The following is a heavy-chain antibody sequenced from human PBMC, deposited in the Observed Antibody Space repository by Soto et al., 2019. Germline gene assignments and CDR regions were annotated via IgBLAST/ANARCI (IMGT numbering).Heavy chain of an antibody. Sequence: QVQLVESGGGVVQPGRSLRLSCAAFGFTFRSYGMHWVRQAPGKGLEWVALMSFDGSNKYYADSVRGRFTISSDNSKSTLYLQMDILRPEDTAVYYCAKEFGWELQLSHPYYNSGMDVWGQGTTVTVSS. J-gene: IGHJ6*02. V-gene: IGHV3-30*18. CDR1: GFTFRSYG. CDR3: AKEFGWELQLSHPYYNSGMDV. CDR2: MSFDGSNK. D-gene: IGHD1-1*01.